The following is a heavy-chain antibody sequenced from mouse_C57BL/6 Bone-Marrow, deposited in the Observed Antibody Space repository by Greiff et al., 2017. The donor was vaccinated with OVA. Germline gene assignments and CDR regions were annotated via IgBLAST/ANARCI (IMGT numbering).Heavy chain of an antibody. J-gene: IGHJ4*01. V-gene: IGHV5-17*01. CDR3: ANFYYYGPMDY. CDR2: ISSGSSTI. CDR1: GFTFSDYG. D-gene: IGHD1-1*01. Sequence: EVKLQESGGGLVKPGGSLKLSCAASGFTFSDYGMHWVRQAPEKGLEWVAYISSGSSTIYYADTVKGRFTISRDNAKNTLFLQMTSLRSEDTAMYYCANFYYYGPMDYWGQGTSVTVSS.